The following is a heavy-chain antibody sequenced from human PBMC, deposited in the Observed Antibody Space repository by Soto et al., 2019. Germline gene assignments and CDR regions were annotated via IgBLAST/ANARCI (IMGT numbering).Heavy chain of an antibody. V-gene: IGHV3-48*03. CDR1: GFTFSSYE. D-gene: IGHD4-17*01. J-gene: IGHJ4*02. CDR2: ISSSGSTI. Sequence: EVQLVESGGGLVQPGGSLRLSCAASGFTFSSYEMNWVRRAPGKGLEWVSYISSSGSTIYYADSVKGRFTISRDNAKNSLYLQMNSLRAEDTAVYYCARVMTTVPNWGQGTLVTVSS. CDR3: ARVMTTVPN.